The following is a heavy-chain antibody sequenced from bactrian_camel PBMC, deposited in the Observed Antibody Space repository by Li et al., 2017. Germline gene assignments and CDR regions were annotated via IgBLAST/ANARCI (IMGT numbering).Heavy chain of an antibody. CDR1: GAPLDDFD. CDR2: ISESGGQT. V-gene: IGHV3-1*01. Sequence: VQLVESGGGSVQAGGSLRLSCRMSGAPLDDFDMHWYRQAPGKGLEWVSGISESGGQTSYADSVKGRFTISRDNAKNTLYLQLNNLTAEDTAIYYCAKDEGWTLDYAETQGTQVTVS. D-gene: IGHD4*01. J-gene: IGHJ4*01.